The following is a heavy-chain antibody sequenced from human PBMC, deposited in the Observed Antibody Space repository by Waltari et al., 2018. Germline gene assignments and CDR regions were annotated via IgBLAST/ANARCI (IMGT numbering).Heavy chain of an antibody. CDR1: GGTFSSYA. J-gene: IGHJ4*02. Sequence: QVQLVQSGAEVKKPGSSVKVSCKASGGTFSSYAISWVRQAPGQGLEWMGGINPIFGTANDAQKFQGRVTMTADESTGTGYMRLSSLRSEDTAVYYGASGYSYGWHYFDYWGQGTLVTVSS. V-gene: IGHV1-69*12. D-gene: IGHD5-18*01. CDR3: ASGYSYGWHYFDY. CDR2: INPIFGTA.